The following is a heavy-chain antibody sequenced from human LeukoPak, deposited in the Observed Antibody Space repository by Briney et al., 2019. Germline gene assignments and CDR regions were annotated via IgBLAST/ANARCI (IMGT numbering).Heavy chain of an antibody. CDR3: AREQGYCSSTSCYGDFDY. CDR2: INHSGST. Sequence: SETLSLTCTVSDGSISSSSYYWSWIRQPPGKGLEWIGEINHSGSTNYNPSLKSRVTISVDTSKNQFSLKLSSVTAADTAVYYCAREQGYCSSTSCYGDFDYWGQGTLVTVSS. V-gene: IGHV4-39*07. D-gene: IGHD2-2*01. J-gene: IGHJ4*02. CDR1: DGSISSSSYY.